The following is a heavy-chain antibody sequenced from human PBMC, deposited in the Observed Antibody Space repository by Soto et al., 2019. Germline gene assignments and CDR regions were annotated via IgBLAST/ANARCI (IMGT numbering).Heavy chain of an antibody. Sequence: QVQLVESGGGVVQPGRSLRLSCAASGFTFSSYGMHWVRQAPGKGLEWVAVISYDGSNKYYADSVKGRFTISRDNSKNTAYMTLNRLRAEDTAMYYCAKVGQHYHLLTGHRYYYSKDVWGQGTTATVSS. CDR2: ISYDGSNK. CDR3: AKVGQHYHLLTGHRYYYSKDV. J-gene: IGHJ6*02. V-gene: IGHV3-30*18. D-gene: IGHD3-9*01. CDR1: GFTFSSYG.